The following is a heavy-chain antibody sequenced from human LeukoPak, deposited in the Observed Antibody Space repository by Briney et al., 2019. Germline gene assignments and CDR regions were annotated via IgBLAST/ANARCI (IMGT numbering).Heavy chain of an antibody. D-gene: IGHD3-16*01. V-gene: IGHV4-34*01. Sequence: SETLSLTCAVYGESFSGFYWSWIRQPPGKGLEWIGQINHSGSANYNPSLKSRVTLSVEMTKNQASLRLTSVTAADTAVYYCARLRLRRYYHDAMDVWGQGTTVTVSS. CDR3: ARLRLRRYYHDAMDV. CDR2: INHSGSA. CDR1: GESFSGFY. J-gene: IGHJ6*02.